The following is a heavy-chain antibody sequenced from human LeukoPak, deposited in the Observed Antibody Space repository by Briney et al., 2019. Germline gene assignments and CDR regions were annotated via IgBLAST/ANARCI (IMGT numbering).Heavy chain of an antibody. V-gene: IGHV1-2*02. Sequence: ASVKVSCKASGYTFTGYYMHWVRQDPRQGLQRMGWINPNTGGTDYAQKFQGRVTMTRDTSISTVCMELSSLRSDDTAVYYCARADSVPAGDYHYWYMDVWGKGTTVTVSS. CDR1: GYTFTGYY. J-gene: IGHJ6*03. CDR2: INPNTGGT. D-gene: IGHD2-2*01. CDR3: ARADSVPAGDYHYWYMDV.